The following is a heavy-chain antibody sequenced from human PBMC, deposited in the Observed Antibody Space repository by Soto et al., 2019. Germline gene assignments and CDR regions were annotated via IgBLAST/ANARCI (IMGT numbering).Heavy chain of an antibody. J-gene: IGHJ4*01. CDR1: GYSFMKYG. Sequence: GASVKVSCKGFGYSFMKYGINWVRQAPGQGLEWVGWISPYSGYTHSAQKFHGRLTLTTDTAASTAYMELRILRSADTALYYCAREASVLIPAAQPSSFDSWG. CDR2: ISPYSGYT. V-gene: IGHV1-18*01. CDR3: AREASVLIPAAQPSSFDS. D-gene: IGHD2-2*01.